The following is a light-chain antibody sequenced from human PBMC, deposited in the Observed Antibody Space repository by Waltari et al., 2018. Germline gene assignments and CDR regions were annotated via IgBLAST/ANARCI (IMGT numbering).Light chain of an antibody. J-gene: IGKJ4*01. CDR3: QQRHSWPLT. CDR2: DTS. Sequence: ETVLTQSPVTLSLSPGERATLSCRASQNVNNFLAWYKQKPGQAPRILIYDTSNRATGIPARFSGSGSGTDFTLTISSLEPEDFAVYYCQQRHSWPLTFGGGTKVEIK. V-gene: IGKV3-11*01. CDR1: QNVNNF.